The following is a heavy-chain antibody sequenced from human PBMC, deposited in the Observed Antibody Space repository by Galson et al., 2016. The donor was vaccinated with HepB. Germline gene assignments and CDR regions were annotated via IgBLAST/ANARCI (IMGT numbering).Heavy chain of an antibody. J-gene: IGHJ4*02. CDR1: GSTPGFTFSHEA. D-gene: IGHD6-25*01. CDR3: AREAADDFDTSGYFDY. CDR2: ISYDGSKQ. Sequence: SLRLSCAASGSTPGFTFSHEAMHWVRQAPGKGLEWLAVISYDGSKQYYADSVKGRFTISRDNSKSTLFLQMNGLRVDDTALYYCAREAADDFDTSGYFDYWGQGTLVTVSS. V-gene: IGHV3-30*04.